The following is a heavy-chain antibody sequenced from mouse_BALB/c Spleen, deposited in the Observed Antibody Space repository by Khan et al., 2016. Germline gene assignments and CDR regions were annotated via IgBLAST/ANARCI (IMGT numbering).Heavy chain of an antibody. CDR1: GFTFSSYA. V-gene: IGHV5-6-5*01. Sequence: EVELVESGGGLVKPGGSLKLSCAASGFTFSSYAMYWVRQTPEKRLEWVASISSGGSTHYPDSVKGRFTISRDNARNILTLQMSSLRSEATSMYYCAREDYGNYGDSFDYWGQGTTLTVSS. D-gene: IGHD2-1*01. CDR3: AREDYGNYGDSFDY. CDR2: ISSGGST. J-gene: IGHJ2*01.